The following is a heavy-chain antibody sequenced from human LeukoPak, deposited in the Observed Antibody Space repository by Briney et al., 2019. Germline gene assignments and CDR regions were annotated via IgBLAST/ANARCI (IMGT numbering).Heavy chain of an antibody. D-gene: IGHD3-10*01. Sequence: SQTLSLTCTVSVGSLSSTTYYWSWIRQPPGKGLEWIASINYSGSTYYNPSLKSRVTISVDTSENQFSLKLSAVTAADTAVYYCARYVVYGSGKYYFGYWGQGTLVTVSS. V-gene: IGHV4-39*01. CDR1: VGSLSSTTYY. CDR3: ARYVVYGSGKYYFGY. CDR2: INYSGST. J-gene: IGHJ4*02.